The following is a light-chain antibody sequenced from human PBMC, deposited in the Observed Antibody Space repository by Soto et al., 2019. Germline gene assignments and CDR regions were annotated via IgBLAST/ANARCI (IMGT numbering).Light chain of an antibody. CDR1: SSNIGAGYE. J-gene: IGLJ1*01. CDR3: QSYDSSLSGYV. CDR2: ENN. Sequence: QSVLPQPPSVSEAPGQRVTISCTGSSSNIGAGYEAHWYQQVPGTAPKLLIYENNKRPSGVPDRFSGSKSGTSASLAITGLQAEDEAEYYCQSYDSSLSGYVFGTGTKLTVL. V-gene: IGLV1-40*01.